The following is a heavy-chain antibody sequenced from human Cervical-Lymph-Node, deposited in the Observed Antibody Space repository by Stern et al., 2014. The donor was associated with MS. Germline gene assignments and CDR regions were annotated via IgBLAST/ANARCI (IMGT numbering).Heavy chain of an antibody. CDR3: AKAGGRPSYGSVYFYYYGMDV. V-gene: IGHV3-30*18. D-gene: IGHD5-18*01. Sequence: VQLVESGGGVVQPGRSLRLSCAASGFTFSDYAMNWVRQAPGKGLQWLAIISHDGTKKYYADSVKGRFTISRDNSKSTLSLQIDNLRPEDTAVYYCAKAGGRPSYGSVYFYYYGMDVWGQGTTLTVSS. CDR2: ISHDGTKK. J-gene: IGHJ6*02. CDR1: GFTFSDYA.